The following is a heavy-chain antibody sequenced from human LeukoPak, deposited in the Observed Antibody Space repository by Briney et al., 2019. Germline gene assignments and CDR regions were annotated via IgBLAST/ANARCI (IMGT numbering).Heavy chain of an antibody. V-gene: IGHV1-69*13. J-gene: IGHJ6*03. CDR1: GYTFSNYG. D-gene: IGHD3-10*01. CDR3: ARMHSGSYSLYYYYYMDV. CDR2: IIPIFGTA. Sequence: GASVKVSCKASGYTFSNYGISWVRQAPGQGLEWMGGIIPIFGTANYAQKFQGRVTITADESTSTAYMELSSLRSEDTAVYYCARMHSGSYSLYYYYYMDVWAKGTTVTISS.